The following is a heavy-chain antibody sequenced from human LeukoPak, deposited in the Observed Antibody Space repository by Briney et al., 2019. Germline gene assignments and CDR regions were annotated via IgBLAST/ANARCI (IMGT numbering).Heavy chain of an antibody. CDR3: ARLLAYYDSSGYPTWYYFDY. V-gene: IGHV5-51*01. CDR2: IYPGDSDT. Sequence: GASLQIFCKGSGYSFTSYWIGWVRQMPGKGLEWMGIIYPGDSDTRYSPSFQGQVTISADKSISTAYLQWSSLKASDTAMYYCARLLAYYDSSGYPTWYYFDYWGQGTLVTVSS. J-gene: IGHJ4*02. D-gene: IGHD3-22*01. CDR1: GYSFTSYW.